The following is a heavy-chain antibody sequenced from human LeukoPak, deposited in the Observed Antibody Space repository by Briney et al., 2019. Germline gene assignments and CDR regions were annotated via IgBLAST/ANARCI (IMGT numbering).Heavy chain of an antibody. CDR1: GFTFSSYG. J-gene: IGHJ3*02. D-gene: IGHD3-22*01. CDR3: ARIYDSSGYDAFDI. Sequence: GGSLRLSCAASGFTFSSYGMHWVRQAPGKGLEWVAVISYDGSNKYYADSVKGRFTISRDNSKNTLYLQMNSLRAEDTAVYYCARIYDSSGYDAFDIWGQGTMVTVSS. CDR2: ISYDGSNK. V-gene: IGHV3-30*03.